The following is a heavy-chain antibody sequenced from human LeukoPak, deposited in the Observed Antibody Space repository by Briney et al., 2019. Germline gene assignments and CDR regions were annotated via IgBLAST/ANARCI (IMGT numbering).Heavy chain of an antibody. V-gene: IGHV3-21*01. Sequence: PGGSLRLSCAASGFTFSSYSMNWVRQAPGKGLEWVSSISSSSSYIYYADSVKGRFTISRDNSKNTLYLQMNSLRAEDTAVYYCAKEIIQNYYDSSGSSWGFDYWGQGTLVTVSS. CDR1: GFTFSSYS. D-gene: IGHD3-22*01. CDR2: ISSSSSYI. CDR3: AKEIIQNYYDSSGSSWGFDY. J-gene: IGHJ4*02.